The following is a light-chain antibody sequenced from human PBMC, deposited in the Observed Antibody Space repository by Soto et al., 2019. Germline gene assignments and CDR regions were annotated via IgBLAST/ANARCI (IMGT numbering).Light chain of an antibody. Sequence: DIQMTQSPSSLSTSVGDRVTITCRASQSISNYLNWYQQRPGKAPNLLIYAASTLQSGVPSRFSGSGSGTDFTLTIRRLQPEDFATYYCQQSYSTPPTFGQGTKVEIK. J-gene: IGKJ1*01. CDR3: QQSYSTPPT. V-gene: IGKV1-39*01. CDR2: AAS. CDR1: QSISNY.